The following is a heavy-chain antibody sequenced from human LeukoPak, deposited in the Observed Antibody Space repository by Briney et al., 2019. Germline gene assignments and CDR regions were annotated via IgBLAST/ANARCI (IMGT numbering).Heavy chain of an antibody. CDR1: GYTFTSYG. CDR2: ISAYNGNT. CDR3: AASITGTFFDY. D-gene: IGHD1-20*01. J-gene: IGHJ4*02. Sequence: GASVKVSCKASGYTFTSYGISWVQQAPGQGLEWMGWISAYNGNTNYAQKLQGRVTMTTDTSTSTAYMELRSLRSDDTAVYYCAASITGTFFDYWGQGTLVTVSS. V-gene: IGHV1-18*01.